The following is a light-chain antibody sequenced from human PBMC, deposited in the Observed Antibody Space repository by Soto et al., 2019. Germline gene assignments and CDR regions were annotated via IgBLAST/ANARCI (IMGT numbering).Light chain of an antibody. J-gene: IGKJ5*01. CDR2: GAA. V-gene: IGKV3-20*01. CDR3: QRYGRSPPIT. Sequence: ENVLTQSPGTLSLSPGERVTLSCRASQSVSSSYLAWYQQKPGQAPRLLIYGAARRANGIPDRFSGSGCGTDFTLTISSLEPEDFAVYYCQRYGRSPPITFGQGTRLEIK. CDR1: QSVSSSY.